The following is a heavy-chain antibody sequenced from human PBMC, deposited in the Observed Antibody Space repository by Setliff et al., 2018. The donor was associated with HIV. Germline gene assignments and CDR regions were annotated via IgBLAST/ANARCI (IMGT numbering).Heavy chain of an antibody. CDR3: AKGAGFYGDYTFDH. CDR2: IYSTGST. J-gene: IGHJ4*02. Sequence: SETLSLTCTVSGASITSHYWSWIRQSPGRELEWIGYIYSTGSTNHNPSLQSRVSISMDASKNKFSLKVTSVTAADTAVYYCAKGAGFYGDYTFDHWGQGRQVT. V-gene: IGHV4-59*11. CDR1: GASITSHY. D-gene: IGHD4-17*01.